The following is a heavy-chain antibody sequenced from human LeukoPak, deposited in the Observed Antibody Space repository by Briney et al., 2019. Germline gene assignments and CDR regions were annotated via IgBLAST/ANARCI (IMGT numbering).Heavy chain of an antibody. V-gene: IGHV4-34*01. D-gene: IGHD5-12*01. CDR1: GGSFSGYY. Sequence: SETLSLTCAVYGGSFSGYYWSWIRQPPGKGLEWIGEINHSGSTNYNPSLKSRVTISVDTSKNQFSLKLSSVTAADTAVYYCARSWLGGMDVWGQGTTVTVSS. CDR2: INHSGST. J-gene: IGHJ6*02. CDR3: ARSWLGGMDV.